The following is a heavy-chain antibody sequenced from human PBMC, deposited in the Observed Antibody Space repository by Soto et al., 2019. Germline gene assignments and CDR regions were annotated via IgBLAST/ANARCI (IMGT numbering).Heavy chain of an antibody. CDR2: IIPILGIA. CDR3: AGGSNLYSSSWYDSLAWFDP. D-gene: IGHD6-13*01. CDR1: GGTFSSYT. J-gene: IGHJ5*02. V-gene: IGHV1-69*02. Sequence: SVKVSCKASGGTFSSYTISWVRQAPGQGLEWMGRIIPILGIANYAQKFQGRVTITADKSTSTAYMELSSLRSEDTAVYYCAGGSNLYSSSWYDSLAWFDPWGQGTLVTVSS.